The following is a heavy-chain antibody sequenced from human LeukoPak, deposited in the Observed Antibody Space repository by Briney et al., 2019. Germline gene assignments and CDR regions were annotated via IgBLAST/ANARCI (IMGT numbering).Heavy chain of an antibody. CDR2: ISSSGSTI. V-gene: IGHV3-48*03. J-gene: IGHJ4*02. CDR3: ASSSGSPDY. Sequence: QPGGSLRLSCAASGFTFSSYEMNWVRQAPGKGLEWVSYISSSGSTIYYADSVKGRFTISRDHAKNSLYLQMNSLRAEDTAVYYCASSSGSPDYWGQGTLVTVYS. CDR1: GFTFSSYE. D-gene: IGHD1-26*01.